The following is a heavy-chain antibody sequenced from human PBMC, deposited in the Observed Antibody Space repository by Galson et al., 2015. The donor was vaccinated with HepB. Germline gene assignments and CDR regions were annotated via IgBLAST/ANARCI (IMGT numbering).Heavy chain of an antibody. CDR1: GFTFSSYA. D-gene: IGHD2-2*01. CDR2: ISGSGGST. CDR3: AKTTYIVVVPAAIIRNY. V-gene: IGHV3-23*01. J-gene: IGHJ4*02. Sequence: SLRLSCAASGFTFSSYAMSWVRQAPGKGLEWVSAISGSGGSTYYADSVKGRFTISRDNSKNTLYLQMNSLRAEDTAVYYCAKTTYIVVVPAAIIRNYWGQGTLVTVSS.